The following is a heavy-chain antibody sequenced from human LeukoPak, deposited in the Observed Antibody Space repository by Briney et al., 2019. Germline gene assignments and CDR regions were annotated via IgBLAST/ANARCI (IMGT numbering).Heavy chain of an antibody. CDR1: GGSISSSSYC. CDR2: IYYSGST. V-gene: IGHV4-39*01. J-gene: IGHJ4*02. Sequence: SETLSLTCTVSGGSISSSSYCWGWIRQPPGKGLEWIGSIYYSGSTYYNPSLKSRVTISVDTSKNQFSLKLSSVTAADTAVYYCARLQGDYSFYWGQGTLVTVSS. D-gene: IGHD4-11*01. CDR3: ARLQGDYSFY.